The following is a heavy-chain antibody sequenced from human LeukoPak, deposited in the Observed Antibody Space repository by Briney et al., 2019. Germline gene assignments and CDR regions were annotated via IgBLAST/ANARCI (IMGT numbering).Heavy chain of an antibody. Sequence: GGSLRLSCAASGFTFNTYALSWVRQAPGKGREWVAVISGRGGSTYYADSVKGRFTISRDNSKNTLFLQMNSLRAEDTALYYCAKDAITYCGGDCYRFDYWGQGTLVTVSS. D-gene: IGHD2-21*02. CDR1: GFTFNTYA. V-gene: IGHV3-23*01. CDR2: ISGRGGST. CDR3: AKDAITYCGGDCYRFDY. J-gene: IGHJ4*02.